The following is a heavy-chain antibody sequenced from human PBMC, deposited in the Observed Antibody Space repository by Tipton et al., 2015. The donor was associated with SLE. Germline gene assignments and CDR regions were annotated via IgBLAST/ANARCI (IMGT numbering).Heavy chain of an antibody. V-gene: IGHV4-59*11. D-gene: IGHD7-27*01. J-gene: IGHJ3*02. CDR2: MYRSGTT. CDR1: GDSFSNHY. Sequence: TLSLTCTVSGDSFSNHYWSWIRQPPGKGLEWIGYMYRSGTTKYNPSLKSRVTISVDTSKSQFSLKLTSATAADTAVYFCARGPNWGLDDAFDIWGQGTMVSVSS. CDR3: ARGPNWGLDDAFDI.